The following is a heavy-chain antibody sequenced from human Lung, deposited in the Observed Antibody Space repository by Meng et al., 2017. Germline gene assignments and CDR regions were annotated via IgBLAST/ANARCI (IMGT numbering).Heavy chain of an antibody. J-gene: IGHJ4*02. CDR2: INHSGST. V-gene: IGHV4-34*01. Sequence: QVTLQPGGAGLLKPSETLSLTCVVSGGSFSDYYWSWIRQPPGKGLEWIGEINHSGSTNYNPSLESRATISVDTSQNNLSLKLSSVTAADSAVYYCARGPTTMAHDFDYWGQGTLVTVSS. CDR3: ARGPTTMAHDFDY. CDR1: GGSFSDYY. D-gene: IGHD4-11*01.